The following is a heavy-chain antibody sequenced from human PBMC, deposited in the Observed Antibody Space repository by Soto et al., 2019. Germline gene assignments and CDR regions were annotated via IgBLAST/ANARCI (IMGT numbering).Heavy chain of an antibody. D-gene: IGHD3-3*01. CDR2: IYYSGST. CDR1: GGSISSSSYY. CDR3: AKSYYDFWSGYLNWFGP. V-gene: IGHV4-39*01. J-gene: IGHJ5*02. Sequence: SETLSLTCTVSGGSISSSSYYWGWIRQPPGKGLEWIGSIYYSGSTYYNPSLKSRVTISVDTSKNQFSLKLSSVTAADTAVYYCAKSYYDFWSGYLNWFGPWGQGTLVTVSS.